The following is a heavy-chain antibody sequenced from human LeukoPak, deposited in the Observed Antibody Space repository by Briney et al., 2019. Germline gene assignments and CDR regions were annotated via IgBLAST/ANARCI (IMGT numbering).Heavy chain of an antibody. V-gene: IGHV1-46*01. J-gene: IGHJ4*02. D-gene: IGHD3-10*01. CDR3: ARVDAEGSGVKYFDY. CDR2: INPSGGST. Sequence: ASVEVSCKASGYTFTNYYMHWVRQAPGQGLEWMGIINPSGGSTSYAQKFQGRVTMTRDTSTSTVYMELSSLRSEDTAVYFCARVDAEGSGVKYFDYWGQGTLVTVSS. CDR1: GYTFTNYY.